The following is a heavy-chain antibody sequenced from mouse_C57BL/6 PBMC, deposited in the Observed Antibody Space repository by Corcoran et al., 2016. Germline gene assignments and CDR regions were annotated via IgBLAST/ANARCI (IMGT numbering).Heavy chain of an antibody. D-gene: IGHD1-1*01. J-gene: IGHJ2*01. CDR2: IDPSDSYT. CDR1: GYTFTSYW. V-gene: IGHV1-50*01. CDR3: ARDTTVVAYYFDY. Sequence: QVQLQQPGAELVKPGASVKLSCKASGYTFTSYWMQWVKQRPGQGLEWIGEIDPSDSYTNYNQKFKGKATLTVDTSSSTAYMQLSSLTSEDSAVYYCARDTTVVAYYFDYWGQGTTLTVSS.